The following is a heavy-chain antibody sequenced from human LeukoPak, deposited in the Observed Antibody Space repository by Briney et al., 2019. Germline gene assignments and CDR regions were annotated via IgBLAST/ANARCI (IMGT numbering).Heavy chain of an antibody. Sequence: PSETLSLTCTVSSGSISSYYWSWIRQPPGKGLEWIGYIYYSGSTNYNPSLKSRVTISVDTSKNQFSLKPSSVTAADTAVYYCARDTVDSSGFEYFQHWGQGSLVTVSS. J-gene: IGHJ1*01. D-gene: IGHD3-22*01. V-gene: IGHV4-59*01. CDR2: IYYSGST. CDR1: SGSISSYY. CDR3: ARDTVDSSGFEYFQH.